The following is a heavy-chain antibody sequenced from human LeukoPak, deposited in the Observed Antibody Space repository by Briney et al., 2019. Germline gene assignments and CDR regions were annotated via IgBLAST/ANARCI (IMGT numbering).Heavy chain of an antibody. CDR2: INPDSGGT. J-gene: IGHJ4*02. Sequence: ASVKVSCEASGYTFTDYYIHWVRQAPGQGLEWMGWINPDSGGTNFAQKFQGRVTMTRDTSITTVYMELTRLRSDDTAVYYCANWAATIRNFNYWGQGTLVTVSS. CDR3: ANWAATIRNFNY. CDR1: GYTFTDYY. V-gene: IGHV1-2*02. D-gene: IGHD5-12*01.